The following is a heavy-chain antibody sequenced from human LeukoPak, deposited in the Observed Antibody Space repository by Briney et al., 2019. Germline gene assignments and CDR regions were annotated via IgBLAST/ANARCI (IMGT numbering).Heavy chain of an antibody. CDR3: ARDSYITIFGVVTHAPNDY. Sequence: ASVKVSCKASGYTFTGYYMHWVRQAPGQGLEWMGWINPNSGGTNCAQKFQGRVTMTRDTSISTAYMELSRLRSDDTAVYYCARDSYITIFGVVTHAPNDYWGQGTLVTVSS. CDR2: INPNSGGT. CDR1: GYTFTGYY. D-gene: IGHD3-3*01. V-gene: IGHV1-2*02. J-gene: IGHJ4*02.